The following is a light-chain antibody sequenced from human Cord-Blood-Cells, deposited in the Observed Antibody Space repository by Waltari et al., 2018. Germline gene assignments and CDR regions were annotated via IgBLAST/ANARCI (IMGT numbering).Light chain of an antibody. CDR2: DAS. Sequence: EIVLTQSPATLSLSPGARATLSCRASQSVSSYLPWYKQKPAQAPRLLNYDASNSTTGTPARFSSSGPETDFNLTISSLEPDDSAGYYCQQRSNWLTFGGGTKVEIK. CDR3: QQRSNWLT. V-gene: IGKV3-11*01. CDR1: QSVSSY. J-gene: IGKJ4*01.